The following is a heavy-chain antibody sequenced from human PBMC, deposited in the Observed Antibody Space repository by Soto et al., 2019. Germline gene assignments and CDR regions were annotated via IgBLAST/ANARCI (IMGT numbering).Heavy chain of an antibody. CDR2: INPSGGST. V-gene: IGHV1-46*03. Sequence: QVQLVQSGAEVKKPGASVKVSCKASGYTFTSYYMHWVRQAPGQGLECMGIINPSGGSTSYAQKFQGRVTMTRDTSTSTVYMELSSLRSEDTAVYYCARVRGLYYDKGEVDYWGQGTLVTVSS. J-gene: IGHJ4*02. CDR3: ARVRGLYYDKGEVDY. D-gene: IGHD3-9*01. CDR1: GYTFTSYY.